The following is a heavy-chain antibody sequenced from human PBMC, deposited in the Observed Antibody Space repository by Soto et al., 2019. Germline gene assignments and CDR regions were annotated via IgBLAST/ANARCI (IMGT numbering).Heavy chain of an antibody. Sequence: PGESLKISCKASGYSFTNYWIGWVRQMPWKGLEWMGIIYPGDSDTRYSPSFQGQVTISADKSISTAYLQWSSLKASDTAMYYRERRNCSSTRCYAGMDVWGQGTTVTGSS. CDR1: GYSFTNYW. D-gene: IGHD2-2*01. V-gene: IGHV5-51*01. J-gene: IGHJ6*02. CDR3: ERRNCSSTRCYAGMDV. CDR2: IYPGDSDT.